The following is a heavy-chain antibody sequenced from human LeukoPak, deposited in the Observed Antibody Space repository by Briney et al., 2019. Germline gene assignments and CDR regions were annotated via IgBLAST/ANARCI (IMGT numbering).Heavy chain of an antibody. V-gene: IGHV4-61*02. D-gene: IGHD3-9*01. CDR1: GGSISSGSYY. J-gene: IGHJ4*02. CDR2: IYTSGST. Sequence: SETLSLTCTVSGGSISSGSYYWSWIRQPAGKGLEWIGRIYTSGSTNYNPSLKSRVTISVDTSKNQFSLKLSSVTAADTAVYYCASVGDILTGAFDYWGQGTLVTVSS. CDR3: ASVGDILTGAFDY.